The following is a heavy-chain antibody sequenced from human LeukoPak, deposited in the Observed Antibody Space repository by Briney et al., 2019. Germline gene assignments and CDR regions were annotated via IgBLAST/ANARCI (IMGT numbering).Heavy chain of an antibody. CDR2: IIPILGIA. D-gene: IGHD6-19*01. CDR1: GGTFSSYA. Sequence: ASLKVSCKASGGTFSSYAISWVRQAPGQGLEWMGRIIPILGIANYAQKFQGRVTMTRDTSTSTAYMGLRSLRSDDTAVYYCARDPSNTSGWYIFFDFWGQGTLVAVSS. CDR3: ARDPSNTSGWYIFFDF. V-gene: IGHV1-69*04. J-gene: IGHJ4*02.